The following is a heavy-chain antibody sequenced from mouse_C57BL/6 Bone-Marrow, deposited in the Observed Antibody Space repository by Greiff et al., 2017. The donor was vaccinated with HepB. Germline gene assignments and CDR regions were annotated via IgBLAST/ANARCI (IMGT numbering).Heavy chain of an antibody. CDR3: ARLDDYDDYAMDY. CDR2: IDPSDSYT. CDR1: GYTFTSYW. J-gene: IGHJ4*01. V-gene: IGHV1-69*01. D-gene: IGHD2-4*01. Sequence: VQLQQPGAELVMPGASVKLSCKASGYTFTSYWMHWVKQRPGQGLEWIGEIDPSDSYTNYNQKFKGKSTLTVDKSSSTAYMQLSSLTSEDSAVYYCARLDDYDDYAMDYWGQGTSVTVSS.